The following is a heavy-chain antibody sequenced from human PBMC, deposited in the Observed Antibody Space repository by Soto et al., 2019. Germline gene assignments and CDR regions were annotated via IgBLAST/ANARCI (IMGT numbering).Heavy chain of an antibody. Sequence: QMQVVESGGGVVQPGRSLRLSCAASEFTFSRYAMHWVRQAPGKGLEWVAVISYGATNKYYADSVKGRFTISRDNSKSTLYLQMTSLRTEDTAVYYCARYRGDIAGRFDYWGQGTLVTVSS. CDR1: EFTFSRYA. J-gene: IGHJ4*02. CDR2: ISYGATNK. CDR3: ARYRGDIAGRFDY. D-gene: IGHD6-6*01. V-gene: IGHV3-30-3*01.